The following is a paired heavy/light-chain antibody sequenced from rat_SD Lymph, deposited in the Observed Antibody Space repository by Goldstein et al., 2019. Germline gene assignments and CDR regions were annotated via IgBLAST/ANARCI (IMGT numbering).Heavy chain of an antibody. CDR2: ISYSGST. Sequence: EVQLQESGPGLVKPSQSLSLTCSVTGYSITSNYWGWIRKFPGNKMEWMGYISYSGSTGYNPSLKSRISITRDTSKNQFFLQLNSITTEDTATYFCARYLSAGYYFDYWGQGVMVTVSS. V-gene: IGHV3-1*01. D-gene: IGHD1-2*01. CDR1: GYSITSNY. CDR3: ARYLSAGYYFDY. J-gene: IGHJ2*01.
Light chain of an antibody. CDR3: YQYNSGWT. CDR2: YTN. Sequence: DIQMTQSPSLLSASVGDRVTLSCKASQNIYKYLNWYQQKLGEAPKLLIYYTNSLQTGIPSRFSGSGSGTDFTLTISSLQPEDVATYYCYQYNSGWTFGGGTKLELK. J-gene: IGKJ1*01. V-gene: IGKV15S2*01. CDR1: QNIYKY.